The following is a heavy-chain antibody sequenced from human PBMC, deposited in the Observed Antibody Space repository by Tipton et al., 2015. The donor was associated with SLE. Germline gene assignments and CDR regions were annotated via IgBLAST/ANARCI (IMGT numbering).Heavy chain of an antibody. Sequence: TLSLTCTVSGGSISSYYWSWIRQPPGKGLGWIGYIYYSGGTNYNPSLKSRVTISLDTSKNQFSLKLSSVTAADTAVYYCARDEYRYDGTGYHLLGHFDYWGQGTLVTVSS. CDR1: GGSISSYY. CDR2: IYYSGGT. D-gene: IGHD3-22*01. CDR3: ARDEYRYDGTGYHLLGHFDY. J-gene: IGHJ4*02. V-gene: IGHV4-59*12.